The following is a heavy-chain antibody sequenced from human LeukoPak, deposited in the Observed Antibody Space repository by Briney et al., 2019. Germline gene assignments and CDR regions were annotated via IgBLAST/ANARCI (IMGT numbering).Heavy chain of an antibody. J-gene: IGHJ4*02. CDR3: AKDRDGADRIIL. CDR2: LNPNTGHA. V-gene: IGHV1-2*06. CDR1: AYDFTGYH. D-gene: IGHD5-24*01. Sequence: ASVKVSCKVVAYDFTGYHIHWVRLAPGQGPEWMGRLNPNTGHAVYAFKFQGRVTITRDTSSSTAYMEVTRLTSDDTALYYCAKDRDGADRIILWGQGALVTVSS.